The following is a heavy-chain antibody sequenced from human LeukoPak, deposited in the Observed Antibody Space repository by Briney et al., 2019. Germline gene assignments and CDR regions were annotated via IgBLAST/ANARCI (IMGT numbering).Heavy chain of an antibody. CDR2: IIPIFGTA. Sequence: GSSVKVTCKASGGTFSSYAISWVRQAPGQGLEWMGGIIPIFGTANYAQKFQGRVTITADESTSTAYMELSSLRSEATAVYYCARGGRGMFGLGGVINYWGEATLATFSS. CDR1: GGTFSSYA. CDR3: ARGGRGMFGLGGVINY. V-gene: IGHV1-69*01. D-gene: IGHD3-16*01. J-gene: IGHJ4*02.